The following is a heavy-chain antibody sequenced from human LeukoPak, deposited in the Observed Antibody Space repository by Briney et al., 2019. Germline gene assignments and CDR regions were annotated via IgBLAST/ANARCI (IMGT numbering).Heavy chain of an antibody. J-gene: IGHJ5*02. V-gene: IGHV1-69*01. D-gene: IGHD2-2*01. CDR1: GGTFSSYA. CDR3: ARAGLPAAIVAWFDP. Sequence: GSSVKVSCKAPGGTFSSYAISWVRQAPGQGLEWMGGIIPIFGTANYAQKFQGRVTITADESTSTAYMELSSLRSEDTAVYYCARAGLPAAIVAWFDPWGQGTLVTVSS. CDR2: IIPIFGTA.